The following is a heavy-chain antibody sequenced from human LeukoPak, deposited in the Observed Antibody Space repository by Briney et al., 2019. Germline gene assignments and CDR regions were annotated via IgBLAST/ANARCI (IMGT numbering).Heavy chain of an antibody. CDR3: AKKRSGSNYPFDY. J-gene: IGHJ4*02. D-gene: IGHD1-26*01. Sequence: GGSLRLSCAASGFTFSSYGMSWVRQAPGKGLEWVGRSKDKANRYTTEYAASVKGRFTISRDDSKKSVYLQMNSLKTEDTAVYYCAKKRSGSNYPFDYWGQGTLVTVSS. V-gene: IGHV3-72*01. CDR1: GFTFSSYG. CDR2: SKDKANRYTT.